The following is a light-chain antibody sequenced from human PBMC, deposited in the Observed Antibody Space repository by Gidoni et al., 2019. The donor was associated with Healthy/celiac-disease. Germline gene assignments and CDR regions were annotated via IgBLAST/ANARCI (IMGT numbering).Light chain of an antibody. CDR2: GAS. Sequence: DIVLTQSPGTLSLSPGERATRSCRASQSVSSSYLAWYQQKPGQAPRLLIYGASSRATGIPDRFSGSGSGTDFTLTISRLEPEDFAVYYCQQYGSSQVTFGQGTRLEIK. V-gene: IGKV3-20*01. CDR3: QQYGSSQVT. CDR1: QSVSSSY. J-gene: IGKJ5*01.